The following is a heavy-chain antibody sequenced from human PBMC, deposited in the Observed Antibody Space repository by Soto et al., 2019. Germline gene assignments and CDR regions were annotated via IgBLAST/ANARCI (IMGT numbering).Heavy chain of an antibody. CDR2: LSASGGTT. D-gene: IGHD1-26*01. Sequence: EEQLLESGGGLVQPGGSLRLSCVASGFTFSNSVMNWVRQAPGKGLEWVPVLSASGGTTFYADSVKGRFTIFRDNAQNTLYLQMKSLRVEDTAVYSWERDPTSGTGSWGQGTLVTVSS. CDR1: GFTFSNSV. V-gene: IGHV3-23*01. J-gene: IGHJ4*02. CDR3: ERDPTSGTGS.